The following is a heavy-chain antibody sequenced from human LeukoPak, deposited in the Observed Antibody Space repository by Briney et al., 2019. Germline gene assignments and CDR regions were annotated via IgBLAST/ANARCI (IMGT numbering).Heavy chain of an antibody. CDR1: GFTFSSYG. J-gene: IGHJ4*02. CDR3: AKDDVVVIAYFDY. CDR2: IWYDGSNK. Sequence: HPGRSLRLSCAASGFTFSSYGMHWVRQAPGKGLEWVAVIWYDGSNKYYADSVKGRFTISRDNSKNTLYLQMNSLRAEDTAVYYCAKDDVVVIAYFDYWGQGTLVTVSS. D-gene: IGHD3-22*01. V-gene: IGHV3-33*06.